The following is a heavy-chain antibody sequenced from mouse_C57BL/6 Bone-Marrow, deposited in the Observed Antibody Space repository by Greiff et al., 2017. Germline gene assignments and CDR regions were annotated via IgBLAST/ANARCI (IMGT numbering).Heavy chain of an antibody. CDR2: IYPRDGST. CDR3: ARWGLMVTTGDYAMDY. V-gene: IGHV1-78*01. J-gene: IGHJ4*01. D-gene: IGHD2-1*01. CDR1: GYTFTDHT. Sequence: QVQLKQSDAELVKPGASVKISCKASGYTFTDHTIHWMKQRPEQGLEWIGYIYPRDGSTKYNEKFKGKATLTADKSSRTAYMQLNSLTSEDSAVYFCARWGLMVTTGDYAMDYWGQGTSVTVSS.